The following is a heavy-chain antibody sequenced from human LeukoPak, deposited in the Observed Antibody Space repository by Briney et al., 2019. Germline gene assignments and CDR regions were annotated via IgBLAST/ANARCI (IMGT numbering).Heavy chain of an antibody. CDR2: ISAYKGNT. D-gene: IGHD2-15*01. CDR1: GYTFSGYG. V-gene: IGHV1-18*01. J-gene: IGHJ4*02. Sequence: GASVKVSCKASGYTFSGYGISWVRQAPGQGLEWMGWISAYKGNTNYVKKLQGRVTMTTDTSTTTAYMELRSLRSDDTAVYYCARDDLGYCNGGSCSTLYDYWGQGTLVTVSS. CDR3: ARDDLGYCNGGSCSTLYDY.